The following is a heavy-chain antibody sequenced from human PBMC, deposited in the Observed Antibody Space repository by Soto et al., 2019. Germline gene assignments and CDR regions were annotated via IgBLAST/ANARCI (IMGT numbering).Heavy chain of an antibody. Sequence: PSETLSLTCAVYGGSFSCYYWSWIRQPQGKGLEWIGEINHSGSTNYNPSLKSRVTISVDTSKNQFSLKLSSVTAADTAVYYCARQRAGVTRPNWFDPWGQGTLVTVSS. V-gene: IGHV4-34*01. J-gene: IGHJ5*02. CDR3: ARQRAGVTRPNWFDP. CDR2: INHSGST. D-gene: IGHD4-17*01. CDR1: GGSFSCYY.